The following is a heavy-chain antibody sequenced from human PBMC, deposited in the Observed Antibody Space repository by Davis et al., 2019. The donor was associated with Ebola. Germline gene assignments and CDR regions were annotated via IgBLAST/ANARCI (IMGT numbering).Heavy chain of an antibody. D-gene: IGHD6-19*01. J-gene: IGHJ3*02. CDR3: AGGESGWDASDI. V-gene: IGHV3-21*01. CDR2: ISISSAFI. CDR1: GFSFSTYT. Sequence: GGSLRLSCAASGFSFSTYTMTWVRQAPGKGLEWVSSISISSAFIYYADSVKGRFTVSRDNAKNSLSLQMDSLRAEDTAVYYCAGGESGWDASDIGGRGTMVTVSS.